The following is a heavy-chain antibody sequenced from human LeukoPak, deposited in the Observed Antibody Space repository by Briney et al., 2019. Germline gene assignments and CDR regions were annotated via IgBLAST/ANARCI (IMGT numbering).Heavy chain of an antibody. J-gene: IGHJ4*02. CDR3: ARDHLMYGIAVAGRPFDY. CDR2: IKQDGSEK. CDR1: GFTFSSYA. Sequence: GGSLRLSCAASGFTFSSYAMSWVRQAPGKGLEWVANIKQDGSEKYYVDSVKGRFTISRDNAKNSMYLQMNSLRAEDTAVYYCARDHLMYGIAVAGRPFDYWGQGTLVTVSS. V-gene: IGHV3-7*01. D-gene: IGHD6-19*01.